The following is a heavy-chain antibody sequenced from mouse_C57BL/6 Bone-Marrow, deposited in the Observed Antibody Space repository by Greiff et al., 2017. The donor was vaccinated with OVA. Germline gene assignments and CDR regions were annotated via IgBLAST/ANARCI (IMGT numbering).Heavy chain of an antibody. J-gene: IGHJ4*01. V-gene: IGHV1-69*01. Sequence: QVQLQQPGAELVMPGASVKLSCKASGYTFTSSWMHWVKQRPGQGLEWIGEIDPSASYTNSNQKFKGKSTLTVDKSSSTAYMQLSSLTSEDSAVYYWAREGAYYYAMGYWGQGTSVTVSS. CDR2: IDPSASYT. CDR3: AREGAYYYAMGY. CDR1: GYTFTSSW.